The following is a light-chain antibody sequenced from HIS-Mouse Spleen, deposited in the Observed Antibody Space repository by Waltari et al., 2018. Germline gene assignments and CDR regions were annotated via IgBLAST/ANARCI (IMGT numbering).Light chain of an antibody. Sequence: QSALTQPRSVSGSPGQSVTIPCTGTSSDVGGFKYVSWYQQHPGKAPKLMIYDVSKRPSGVPDRFSGSKSGNTASLTISGLQADDEADYYCCSYAGSYTGVFGTGTKVTVL. CDR2: DVS. CDR3: CSYAGSYTGV. J-gene: IGLJ1*01. CDR1: SSDVGGFKY. V-gene: IGLV2-11*01.